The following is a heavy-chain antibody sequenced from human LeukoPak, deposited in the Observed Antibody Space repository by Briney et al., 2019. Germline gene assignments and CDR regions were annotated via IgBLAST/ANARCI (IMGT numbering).Heavy chain of an antibody. CDR3: GRGFVPYDILTGHDY. J-gene: IGHJ4*02. D-gene: IGHD3-9*01. V-gene: IGHV3-30*04. Sequence: GGSLRLSCAASGFTFSSFAMHWVRQAPGKGLEWMAVISYDGTSNYYADSVKGRFTISRDNSKNTLYLQMDSLRTEDTAVYYCGRGFVPYDILTGHDYWGQGTRVTVPS. CDR2: ISYDGTSN. CDR1: GFTFSSFA.